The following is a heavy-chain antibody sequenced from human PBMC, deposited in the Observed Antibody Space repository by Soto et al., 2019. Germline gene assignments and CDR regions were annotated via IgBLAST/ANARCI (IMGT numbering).Heavy chain of an antibody. CDR1: GGSISSGGYY. D-gene: IGHD1-20*01. CDR3: ARFILSGMYNRGPFDY. J-gene: IGHJ4*02. CDR2: IYYSGST. Sequence: SETLSLTCTVSGGSISSGGYYWSWIRQHPGKGLEWMGYIYYSGSTYYNPSLTSRVTISVDTSKNQFSLKLSSVTAADTAVYYCARFILSGMYNRGPFDYWGQGTLVTVSS. V-gene: IGHV4-31*03.